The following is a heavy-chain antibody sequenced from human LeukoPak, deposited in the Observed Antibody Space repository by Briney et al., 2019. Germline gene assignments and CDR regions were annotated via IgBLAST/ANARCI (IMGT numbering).Heavy chain of an antibody. J-gene: IGHJ5*01. Sequence: GGSLRLSCAASGFTFSDYYMSWIRQAPGKGLEWVSYISGSGSTVYYAASVRGRFTISRDNAKNSLFLQMNSLRAEDTAVYYCARDRGSSDPGDWFDSSGQGTLVTVFS. CDR1: GFTFSDYY. CDR2: ISGSGSTV. V-gene: IGHV3-11*01. CDR3: ARDRGSSDPGDWFDS. D-gene: IGHD2-15*01.